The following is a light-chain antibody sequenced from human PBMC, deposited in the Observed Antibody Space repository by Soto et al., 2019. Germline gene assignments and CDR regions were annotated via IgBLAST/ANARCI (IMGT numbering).Light chain of an antibody. V-gene: IGKV3-20*01. CDR2: GAS. Sequence: EIVLTQSPGTLSLSPGERATLSCRASQSVSSSYLAWYQQKPSQAPRLLIYGASSRATGIPDRFSGSGSGTDFTLTISRLEPEDFAVYYCQQYGSSPRIFTFGPGTKVDIK. CDR3: QQYGSSPRIFT. J-gene: IGKJ3*01. CDR1: QSVSSSY.